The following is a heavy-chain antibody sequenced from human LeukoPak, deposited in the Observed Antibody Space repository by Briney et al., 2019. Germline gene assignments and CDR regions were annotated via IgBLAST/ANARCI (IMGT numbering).Heavy chain of an antibody. D-gene: IGHD2-21*02. CDR3: ARDALAYCGGDCYSSDGHQ. J-gene: IGHJ4*02. CDR2: ISSSGSTI. Sequence: WGSLRLSCAASGFTFSDYYMSWIRQAPGKGLEWVSYISSSGSTIYYADSVKGRFTISRDNAKNSLYLQMNSLRAEDTAVYYCARDALAYCGGDCYSSDGHQWGQGTLVTVSS. V-gene: IGHV3-11*01. CDR1: GFTFSDYY.